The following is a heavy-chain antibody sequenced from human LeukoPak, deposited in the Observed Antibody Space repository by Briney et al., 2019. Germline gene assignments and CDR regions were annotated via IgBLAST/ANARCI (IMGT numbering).Heavy chain of an antibody. CDR1: GFTVSSNY. D-gene: IGHD3-22*01. CDR2: IYSGGST. Sequence: PGGSLRLSCAASGFTVSSNYMSWVRQAPGKGPEWVSVIYSGGSTYYADSVKGRFTISRDNSKNTLYLQMNGLRAEDTAVYYCARDSGDYDSSGYYNYWGQGTLVTVSS. J-gene: IGHJ4*02. CDR3: ARDSGDYDSSGYYNY. V-gene: IGHV3-53*01.